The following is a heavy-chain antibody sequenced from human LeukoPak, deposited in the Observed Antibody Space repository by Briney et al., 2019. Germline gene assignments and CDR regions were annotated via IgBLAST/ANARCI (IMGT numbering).Heavy chain of an antibody. J-gene: IGHJ4*02. V-gene: IGHV1-2*02. D-gene: IGHD1-1*01. CDR1: GYTFTGYY. CDR2: INPNSGGT. CDR3: AREELEPFRIFDY. Sequence: ASVKVCCKASGYTFTGYYMHWVRQAPGQGLEWMGWINPNSGGTNYAQKFQGRVTMTRDTSISTAYMELSRLRSDDTAVYYCAREELEPFRIFDYWGQGTLVTVSS.